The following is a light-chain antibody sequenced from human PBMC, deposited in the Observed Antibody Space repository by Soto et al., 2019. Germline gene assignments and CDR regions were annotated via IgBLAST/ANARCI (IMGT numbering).Light chain of an antibody. J-gene: IGKJ1*01. Sequence: EILLTQSPATLSLSPGERATLSCRASQSVSSYLAWYQQKPGQAPRLLIYDASNRATGIPARFSGSGSGTDFTLTISSLEPEDFAVYYCQQRSNWPPEFGPGTKV. V-gene: IGKV3-11*01. CDR2: DAS. CDR1: QSVSSY. CDR3: QQRSNWPPE.